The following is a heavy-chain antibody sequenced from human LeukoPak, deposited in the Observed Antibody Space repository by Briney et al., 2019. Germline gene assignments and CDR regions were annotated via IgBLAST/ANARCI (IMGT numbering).Heavy chain of an antibody. V-gene: IGHV1-2*02. CDR2: INPNSGGT. CDR1: GYTFTGYY. J-gene: IGHJ4*02. D-gene: IGHD3-3*01. CDR3: ARQYYDFWSGYYNPSLRY. Sequence: ASAKVSCKASGYTFTGYYMHWVRQAPGQGLEWMGWINPNSGGTNYAQKFQGRVTMTRDTSISTAYMELSRLRSDDTAVYYCARQYYDFWSGYYNPSLRYWGQGTLVTVSS.